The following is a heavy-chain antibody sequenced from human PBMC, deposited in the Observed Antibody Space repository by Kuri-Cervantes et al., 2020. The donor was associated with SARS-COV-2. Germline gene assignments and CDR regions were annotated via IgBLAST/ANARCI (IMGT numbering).Heavy chain of an antibody. CDR1: GFTFSNYA. CDR3: AKSPFRFGESPFDD. D-gene: IGHD3-10*01. V-gene: IGHV3-23*01. CDR2: ISDTGSHT. J-gene: IGHJ4*02. Sequence: GGSXXXXXTASGFTFSNYAMSWVRQAPGKGLDWVSAISDTGSHTYYADSVKGRFTISRDNSKNTLFLQMSSLRAEDTALYYCAKSPFRFGESPFDDWGLGTLVTVSS.